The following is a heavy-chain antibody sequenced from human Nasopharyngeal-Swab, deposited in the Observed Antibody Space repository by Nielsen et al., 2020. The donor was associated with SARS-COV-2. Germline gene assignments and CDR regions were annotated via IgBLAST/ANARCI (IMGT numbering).Heavy chain of an antibody. CDR1: GGSFSGYY. CDR2: INHSGNT. V-gene: IGHV4-34*01. D-gene: IGHD3-3*01. J-gene: IGHJ6*02. Sequence: GSLRLSCAVYGGSFSGYYWSWIRQPPGKGLEWIGEINHSGNTNYKPSLKSRVNISVDTSKNQFSLNLSSVIAADTAVYYCARDMYYDFWSGYLTHYYYYGMDVWGQGTTVTVSS. CDR3: ARDMYYDFWSGYLTHYYYYGMDV.